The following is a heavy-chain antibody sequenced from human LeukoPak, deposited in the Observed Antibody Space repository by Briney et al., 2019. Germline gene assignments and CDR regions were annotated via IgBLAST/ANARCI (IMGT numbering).Heavy chain of an antibody. Sequence: PSETLSLTCAVYGGSFSGYYWSWIRQPPGKGLEWIGEINHSGSTNYNPSLKSRVTISVDTSKNQFSLKLSSVTAADTAVYYCARDLPSNWYNWNDVYYWGQGTLVTVSS. D-gene: IGHD1-20*01. J-gene: IGHJ4*02. CDR1: GGSFSGYY. CDR3: ARDLPSNWYNWNDVYY. CDR2: INHSGST. V-gene: IGHV4-34*01.